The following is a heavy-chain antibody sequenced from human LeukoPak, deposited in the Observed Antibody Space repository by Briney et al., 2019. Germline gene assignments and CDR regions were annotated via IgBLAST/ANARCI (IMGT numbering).Heavy chain of an antibody. CDR2: INHSGST. D-gene: IGHD2-2*01. Sequence: SQTLSLTCTVSGGSISSGGYYWSWIRQPPGKGLEWIGEINHSGSTNYNPSLKSRVTISVDTSKNQFSLKLSSVTAADTAVYYCAREKDIVVVPAKVFNYWGQGTLVTVSS. V-gene: IGHV4-30-2*01. J-gene: IGHJ4*02. CDR3: AREKDIVVVPAKVFNY. CDR1: GGSISSGGYY.